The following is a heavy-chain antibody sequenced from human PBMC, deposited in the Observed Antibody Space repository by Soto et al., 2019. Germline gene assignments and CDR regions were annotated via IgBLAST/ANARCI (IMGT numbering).Heavy chain of an antibody. CDR3: ARGLDGYKPTDY. D-gene: IGHD5-12*01. V-gene: IGHV4-34*01. Sequence: SETLSLTCAVYGGSFSGYYWSWIRQPPGKGLEWIGEINHSGSTNYNPSLKSRVTISVDTSKNQFSLKLSSVTAADTAVYYCARGLDGYKPTDYWGQGTLVTVSS. CDR2: INHSGST. J-gene: IGHJ4*02. CDR1: GGSFSGYY.